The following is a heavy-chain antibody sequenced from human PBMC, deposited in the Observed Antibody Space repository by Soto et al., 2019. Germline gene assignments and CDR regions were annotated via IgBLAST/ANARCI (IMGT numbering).Heavy chain of an antibody. Sequence: QVQLVQSGAEVKKPGSSVKVSCKASGGTFSTNPISWVRQAPGQGLEWMGGTGSGTGPGNHAQKFQGRLTITVDKSTSTVYMELSSLSSEDRAVYYCARRDSGGFYRYFDSWGQGTLVTVSS. CDR1: GGTFSTNP. J-gene: IGHJ4*02. CDR3: ARRDSGGFYRYFDS. D-gene: IGHD2-15*01. V-gene: IGHV1-69*06. CDR2: TGSGTGPG.